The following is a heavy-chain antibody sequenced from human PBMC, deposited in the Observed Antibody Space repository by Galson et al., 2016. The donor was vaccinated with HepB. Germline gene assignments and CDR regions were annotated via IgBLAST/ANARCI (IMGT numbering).Heavy chain of an antibody. CDR3: AKVEYATQGAYFDY. Sequence: SLRLSCAASGFTFSSYGMHWVRQAPGKGLEWLAVISHDGSDQNSADSVKGRFTISRDNSKNTVYLQMNSLKAEDTAVYYGAKVEYATQGAYFDYWGQGTLVTVSS. CDR2: ISHDGSDQ. J-gene: IGHJ4*02. D-gene: IGHD2-8*02. V-gene: IGHV3-30*18. CDR1: GFTFSSYG.